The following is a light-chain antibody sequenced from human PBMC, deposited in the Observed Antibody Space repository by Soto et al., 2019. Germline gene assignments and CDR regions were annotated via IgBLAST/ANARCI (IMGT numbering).Light chain of an antibody. Sequence: DIVMTQSPDSLPVSMGDRATINCKSSQSVLYDSNNKNYLAWYLQKPGQSPQLLIYEVSTRVSGVPDRFSGSGSGTDFTLEISRVETDDVGIYYCMQSTLLPPTFGQGTRLEIK. CDR2: EVS. V-gene: IGKV4-1*01. J-gene: IGKJ5*01. CDR1: QSVLYDSNNKNY. CDR3: MQSTLLPPT.